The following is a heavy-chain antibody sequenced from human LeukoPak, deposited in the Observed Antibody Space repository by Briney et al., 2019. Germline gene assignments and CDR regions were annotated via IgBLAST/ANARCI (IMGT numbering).Heavy chain of an antibody. CDR2: IYPGDSDT. V-gene: IGHV5-51*03. D-gene: IGHD6-19*01. CDR1: GYSFTSYW. J-gene: IGHJ4*02. CDR3: ARLQPVNRGWSEGYFDY. Sequence: KPGESLKISCKGSGYSFTSYWIGWVRQMPGKGLEWMGIIYPGDSDTRYSPSFQGQVTISADKSISTAYLQWSSLKSSDTAIYYCARLQPVNRGWSEGYFDYWGQGTLVTVSS.